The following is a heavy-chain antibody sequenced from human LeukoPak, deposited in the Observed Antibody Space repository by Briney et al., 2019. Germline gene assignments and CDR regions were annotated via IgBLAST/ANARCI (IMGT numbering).Heavy chain of an antibody. CDR2: INHSGST. CDR1: GGSFSDYY. CDR3: ARRAAMVPYYFCAMDV. Sequence: SETLSLTCAVSGGSFSDYYWSWIRQPPGKGLEWIGEINHSGSTNYNPSLKSRVTISIDTSKNQFSLRLSFVTAADTAVYYCARRAAMVPYYFCAMDVWGQGTTVTVSS. D-gene: IGHD5-18*01. J-gene: IGHJ6*02. V-gene: IGHV4-34*01.